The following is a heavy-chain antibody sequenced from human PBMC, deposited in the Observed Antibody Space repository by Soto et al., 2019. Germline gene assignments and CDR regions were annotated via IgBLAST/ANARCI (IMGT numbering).Heavy chain of an antibody. Sequence: QVQLQESGPGLVKPSETLSLTCAVSGGSISPYYWSWIRRPPGMGLEWIGYIFHSGSTNYNPSLKSRVTMSVHTSHNQLSLKLTSVTAADTAVYYCARHPSASGDSFDIWGQGTLVTVSS. D-gene: IGHD1-1*01. V-gene: IGHV4-59*08. CDR3: ARHPSASGDSFDI. CDR1: GGSISPYY. CDR2: IFHSGST. J-gene: IGHJ3*02.